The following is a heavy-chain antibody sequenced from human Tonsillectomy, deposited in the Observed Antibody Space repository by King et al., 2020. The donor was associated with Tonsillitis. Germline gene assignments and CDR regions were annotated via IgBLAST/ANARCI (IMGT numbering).Heavy chain of an antibody. D-gene: IGHD1-26*01. J-gene: IGHJ4*02. CDR3: TTGATGRSY. V-gene: IGHV3-15*01. Sequence: VQLVESGGGLVKPGGSLRLSCAASEFIFNNAWISWVRQAPGRGLEWVGRIKSKTDGGTTDYAAPVKGRFTISRDDSKNTLYLQMNSLKTEDTAVYYCTTGATGRSYWGQGTLVTVSS. CDR2: IKSKTDGGTT. CDR1: EFIFNNAW.